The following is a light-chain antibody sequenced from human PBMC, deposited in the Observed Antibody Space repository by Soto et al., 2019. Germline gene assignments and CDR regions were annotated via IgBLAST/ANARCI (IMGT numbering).Light chain of an antibody. CDR2: RNQ. CDR3: AAWDDSLRAVV. J-gene: IGLJ2*01. V-gene: IGLV1-44*01. Sequence: QSVLTQSPSASGTPGQRVTISCSGSTSNIGTYAVNWYQQLPGTAPTLLIFRNQQRPSGVPDRFSGSKSGTSASLAISGPPSADEADYYCAAWDDSLRAVVFGGGTKLTVL. CDR1: TSNIGTYA.